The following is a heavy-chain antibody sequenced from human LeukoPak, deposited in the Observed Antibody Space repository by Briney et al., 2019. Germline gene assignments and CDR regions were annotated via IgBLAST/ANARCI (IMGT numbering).Heavy chain of an antibody. CDR2: ISGYNDNR. CDR1: GYTFTSYG. CDR3: ASSRGAVAVSPLDY. J-gene: IGHJ4*02. V-gene: IGHV1-18*01. Sequence: GAAVNVSYKPSGYTFTSYGISWVRQAPGQGLEWMGWISGYNDNRNYAQKFQGRVTITTDTSTSTAYLELRSLRSDDTAVYYCASSRGAVAVSPLDYWGQGNLVTVSS. D-gene: IGHD6-19*01.